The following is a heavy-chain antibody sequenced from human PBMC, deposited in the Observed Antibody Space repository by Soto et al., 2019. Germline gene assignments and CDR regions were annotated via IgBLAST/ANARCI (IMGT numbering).Heavy chain of an antibody. D-gene: IGHD6-6*01. CDR2: IFYSGST. CDR1: GDSISSGAYY. CDR3: ARVTSDSSGGWFDP. V-gene: IGHV4-31*03. Sequence: PSETLSLTCTVSGDSISSGAYYWSWIRQHPGKGLEWIGYIFYSGSTYYNPSLQSRLTISVDTSKNQFSLNLKSVTAADTAVYYCARVTSDSSGGWFDPWGQGTLVIVSS. J-gene: IGHJ5*02.